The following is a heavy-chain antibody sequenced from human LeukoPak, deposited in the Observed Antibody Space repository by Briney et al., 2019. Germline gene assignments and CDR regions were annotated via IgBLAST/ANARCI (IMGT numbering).Heavy chain of an antibody. Sequence: SETLSLTCTVSGGSISSSSYYWGWIRQPPGKGLGWIGSIYYSGSTYYNPSLKSRVTISVDTSKNQFSLKLSSVTAADTAVYYCASHVLDDYGDYYFDYWGQGTLVTVSS. V-gene: IGHV4-39*01. CDR2: IYYSGST. D-gene: IGHD4-17*01. J-gene: IGHJ4*02. CDR3: ASHVLDDYGDYYFDY. CDR1: GGSISSSSYY.